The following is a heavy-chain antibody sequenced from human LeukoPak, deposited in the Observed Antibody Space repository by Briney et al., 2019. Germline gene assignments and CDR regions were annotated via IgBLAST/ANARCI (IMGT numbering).Heavy chain of an antibody. Sequence: GGSLRLSCAASGFTFSGYSMNWVRQAPGKGLEWVSSISSSSSYIYYADSVKGRFTISGDNSKNTLYLQMNSLRAEDTAVYYCAKSRVLRFLEWSLDYWGQGTLVTVSS. V-gene: IGHV3-21*01. D-gene: IGHD3-3*01. CDR1: GFTFSGYS. CDR2: ISSSSSYI. J-gene: IGHJ4*02. CDR3: AKSRVLRFLEWSLDY.